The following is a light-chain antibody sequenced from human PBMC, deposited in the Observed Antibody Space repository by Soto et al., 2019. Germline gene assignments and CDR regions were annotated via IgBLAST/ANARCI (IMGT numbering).Light chain of an antibody. CDR3: HQYGSSPSYT. CDR1: QSVSSSSF. J-gene: IGKJ2*01. CDR2: GAS. Sequence: EIVLTQSPGTLSLSPGERATLSCRASQSVSSSSFLAWYQQKPGQAPRLLIYGASSRATGIPDRFSSSGSGTDFTLTISRLEPEDFAVYYCHQYGSSPSYTFGQGTKLEIK. V-gene: IGKV3-20*01.